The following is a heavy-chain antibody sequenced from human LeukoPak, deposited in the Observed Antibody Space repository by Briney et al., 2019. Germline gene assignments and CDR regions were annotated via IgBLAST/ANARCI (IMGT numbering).Heavy chain of an antibody. V-gene: IGHV4-4*07. CDR1: GGSISSYY. D-gene: IGHD2-15*01. CDR2: IYTSGST. J-gene: IGHJ4*02. Sequence: PSETLSLTCTVSGGSISSYYWSWIRQPAGKGLEWIGRIYTSGSTYYNPSLKSRVTISVDTSKNQFSLKLSSVTAADTAVYYCTVVVAATQIWEDYWGQGTLVTVSS. CDR3: TVVVAATQIWEDY.